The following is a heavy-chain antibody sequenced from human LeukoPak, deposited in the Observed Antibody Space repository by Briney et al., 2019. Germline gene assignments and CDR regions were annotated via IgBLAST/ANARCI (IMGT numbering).Heavy chain of an antibody. Sequence: PGGSLRPSCAASGFIFSSYWMHWVRHAPGKGLAWVSRINTDGSSTSYADSVKGRFTISRDNAKNTLYLQMNSLRAEDTAVYYCARDIAAADSNWFDPWGQGTLVTVSS. CDR2: INTDGSST. CDR3: ARDIAAADSNWFDP. V-gene: IGHV3-74*01. D-gene: IGHD6-13*01. CDR1: GFIFSSYW. J-gene: IGHJ5*02.